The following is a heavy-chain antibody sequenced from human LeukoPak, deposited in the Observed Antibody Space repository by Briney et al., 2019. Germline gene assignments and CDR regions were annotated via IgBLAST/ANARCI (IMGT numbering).Heavy chain of an antibody. Sequence: GGSLRLSCAASGFTFSSYEMNWVRQAPGKGLEWVSYISSSGSTIYYADSVKGRFTISRDNAKNSLYLQMNSLRAEDTAVYYCARDDYGSGSYRYYYYYGMDVWGKGTTVTVPS. J-gene: IGHJ6*04. D-gene: IGHD3-10*01. CDR1: GFTFSSYE. CDR2: ISSSGSTI. CDR3: ARDDYGSGSYRYYYYYGMDV. V-gene: IGHV3-48*03.